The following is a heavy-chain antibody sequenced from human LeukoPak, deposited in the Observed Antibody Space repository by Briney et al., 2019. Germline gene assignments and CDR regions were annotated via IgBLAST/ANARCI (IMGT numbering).Heavy chain of an antibody. D-gene: IGHD2-15*01. CDR3: ARHGATELLNDY. CDR1: GFTVSSNY. Sequence: PGGSLRLSXAASGFTVSSNYMSWVRQAPGKGLEWVSVIYSGGTTYYADSVKGRFTISRDNSKNTLYLQMNSLRAEDTAVYYCARHGATELLNDYWGQGTLVTVSS. CDR2: IYSGGTT. J-gene: IGHJ4*02. V-gene: IGHV3-53*01.